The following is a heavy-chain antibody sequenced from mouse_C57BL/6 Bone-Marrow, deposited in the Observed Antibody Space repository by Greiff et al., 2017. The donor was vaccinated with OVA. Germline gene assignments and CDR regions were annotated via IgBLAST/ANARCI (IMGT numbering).Heavy chain of an antibody. CDR2: IYPRSGNT. CDR1: GYTFTSYG. D-gene: IGHD1-1*01. CDR3: ARPATTVAY. Sequence: VQLVESGAELARPGASVKLSCKASGYTFTSYGISWVKQRPGQGLEWIGEIYPRSGNTYYNEKFKGKATLTADKSSSTAYMELRSLTSEDSAVYFCARPATTVAYWGQGTLVTVSA. J-gene: IGHJ3*01. V-gene: IGHV1-81*01.